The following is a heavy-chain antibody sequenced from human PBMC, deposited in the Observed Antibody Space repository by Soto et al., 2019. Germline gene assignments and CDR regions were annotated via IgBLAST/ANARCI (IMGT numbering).Heavy chain of an antibody. CDR1: GGTFTSYT. V-gene: IGHV1-69*04. CDR3: ARDPFSQYSGYDFEADVFDI. J-gene: IGHJ3*02. D-gene: IGHD5-12*01. Sequence: ASVKVSCKASGGTFTSYTISWVRQAPGQGLEWMGRIIPILGIANYAQKFQGRVTITADKSTSTAYMEMSSLRSEDTAVYYCARDPFSQYSGYDFEADVFDIWGQGTMVTVSS. CDR2: IIPILGIA.